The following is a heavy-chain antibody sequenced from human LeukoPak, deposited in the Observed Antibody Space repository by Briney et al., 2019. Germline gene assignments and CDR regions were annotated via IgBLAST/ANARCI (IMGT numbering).Heavy chain of an antibody. CDR1: GGTFSSYA. D-gene: IGHD3-3*01. V-gene: IGHV1-69*13. Sequence: SVKVSCKASGGTFSSYAISWVRQAPGQGLEWMGGIIPIFGTANYAQKFQGRVTITADESTSTAYMELSSLRSEDTAVYYCARDINQFWRGSEGGAFDIWGQGTMVTVSS. J-gene: IGHJ3*02. CDR2: IIPIFGTA. CDR3: ARDINQFWRGSEGGAFDI.